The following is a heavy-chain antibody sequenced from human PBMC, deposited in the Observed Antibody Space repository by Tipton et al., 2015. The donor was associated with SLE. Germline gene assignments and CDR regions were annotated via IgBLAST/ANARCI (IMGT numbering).Heavy chain of an antibody. V-gene: IGHV3-23*01. Sequence: SLRLPCAAPGITFSSYGMHWVRQAPGRGLEWVSGIGVYADNTYYADSVKGRFTIFRDNSKNTVYLQVSSLTADDTAVYYCAKGTKPKAQRYGMDVWGQGTTVTVSS. J-gene: IGHJ6*02. CDR1: GITFSSYG. D-gene: IGHD1-7*01. CDR2: IGVYADNT. CDR3: AKGTKPKAQRYGMDV.